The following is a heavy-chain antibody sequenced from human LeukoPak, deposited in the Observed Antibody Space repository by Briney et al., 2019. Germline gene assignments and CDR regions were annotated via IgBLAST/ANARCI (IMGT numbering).Heavy chain of an antibody. J-gene: IGHJ4*02. Sequence: RASETLSLTCTVSGVSISSYYWSWIRQPAGKGLEWIGRISTSGSTNYNPSLKSRVTMSVDTSKNQFSLNVSSVTAADTAVYYCAREGGHCSSTSCYTRQGGFDYWGQGTLVTVSS. CDR2: ISTSGST. V-gene: IGHV4-4*07. D-gene: IGHD2-2*02. CDR1: GVSISSYY. CDR3: AREGGHCSSTSCYTRQGGFDY.